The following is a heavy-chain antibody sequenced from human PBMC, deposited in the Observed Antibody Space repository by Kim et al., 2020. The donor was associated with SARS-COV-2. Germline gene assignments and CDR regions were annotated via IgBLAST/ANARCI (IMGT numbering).Heavy chain of an antibody. V-gene: IGHV3-74*01. D-gene: IGHD2-21*01. CDR1: GFTFSTSW. J-gene: IGHJ4*02. Sequence: GGSLRLSCAASGFTFSTSWMHWVRQAPGKGLVWVSRINTDGSTTSHADSVKGRFTISRDNAKNTLYLQMNSLRAEDTALYYCARGGVIGAADYWGQGTLVTVSS. CDR3: ARGGVIGAADY. CDR2: INTDGSTT.